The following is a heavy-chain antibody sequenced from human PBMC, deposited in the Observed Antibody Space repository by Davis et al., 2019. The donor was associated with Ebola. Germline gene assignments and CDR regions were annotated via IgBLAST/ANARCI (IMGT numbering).Heavy chain of an antibody. J-gene: IGHJ6*02. V-gene: IGHV3-30-3*01. Sequence: PGGSLRLSCAASGFTFSSYAMHWVRQAPGKGLEWVAVISYDGSNKYYADSVKGRFTISRDNSKNTLYLQMNSLRAEDTAVYYCARDLVIMYYYYGMDVWGQGTTVTVSS. D-gene: IGHD3-9*01. CDR3: ARDLVIMYYYYGMDV. CDR1: GFTFSSYA. CDR2: ISYDGSNK.